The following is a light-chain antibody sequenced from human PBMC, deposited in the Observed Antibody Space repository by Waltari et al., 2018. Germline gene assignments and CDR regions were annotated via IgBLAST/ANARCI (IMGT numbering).Light chain of an antibody. J-gene: IGKJ1*01. V-gene: IGKV3-20*01. CDR1: QSVSGF. Sequence: EIVLTQSPGTLYLSPGERAPLACMASQSVSGFLAWYQQKPGQDPRLLIDHASNRATGIPDRFSGSGSGTDFSLTISRLEPEDFAVYYCQNHEKLPATFGQGTKVEI. CDR3: QNHEKLPAT. CDR2: HAS.